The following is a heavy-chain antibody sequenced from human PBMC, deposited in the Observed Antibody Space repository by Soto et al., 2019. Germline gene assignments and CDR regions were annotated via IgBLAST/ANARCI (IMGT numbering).Heavy chain of an antibody. D-gene: IGHD2-2*01. CDR1: GGSISSSSYY. CDR3: ARGTGVVPAAMEGAYCFDP. J-gene: IGHJ5*02. V-gene: IGHV4-61*05. CDR2: IYYSGST. Sequence: SETLSLTCTVSGGSISSSSYYWSWIRQPPGKGLEWIGYIYYSGSTNYNPSLKSRVTISVDTSKNQFSLKLSSVTAADTAVYYCARGTGVVPAAMEGAYCFDPWGQGTLVTVSS.